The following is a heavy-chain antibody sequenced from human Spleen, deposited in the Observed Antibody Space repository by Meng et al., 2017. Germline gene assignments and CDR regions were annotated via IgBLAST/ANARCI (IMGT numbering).Heavy chain of an antibody. CDR3: AKDPPSIAVAGSSH. D-gene: IGHD6-19*01. CDR2: ISGSGGST. V-gene: IGHV3-23*01. CDR1: GFTFSSYW. Sequence: GGSLRLSCAASGFTFSSYWMHWVRQTPGKGLEWVSAISGSGGSTYYADSVKGRFTISRDNSKNTLYLQMNSLRAEDTAVYYCAKDPPSIAVAGSSHWGQGTLVTVSS. J-gene: IGHJ4*02.